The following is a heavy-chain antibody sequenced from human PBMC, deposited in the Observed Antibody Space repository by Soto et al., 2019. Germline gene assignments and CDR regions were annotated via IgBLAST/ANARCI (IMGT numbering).Heavy chain of an antibody. CDR3: ARGTIFGVAADY. CDR2: IIPIFGTA. CDR1: GGTFSSYA. J-gene: IGHJ4*02. V-gene: IGHV1-69*13. Sequence: SVKVSCKASGGTFSSYAISWLRQAPGQGLEWMGGIIPIFGTANYAQKFQGRVTITADESTSTAYMELSSLRSEDTAVYYCARGTIFGVAADYRGQGTLVTVSS. D-gene: IGHD3-3*01.